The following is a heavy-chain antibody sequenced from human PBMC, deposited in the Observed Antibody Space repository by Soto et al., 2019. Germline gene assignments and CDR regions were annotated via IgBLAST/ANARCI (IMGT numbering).Heavy chain of an antibody. V-gene: IGHV3-23*01. Sequence: EVQLLESGGALVQPGGSLRLSCAASGFTFTNSHMSWVRQAPGKGLEWVSSISNSGGETYYIDSVKGRFSISRDNSRNTLDLQLNGLRAEYRAVYYCPERHEGWGPFDPGGQGTLVTVSS. J-gene: IGHJ5*02. CDR3: PERHEGWGPFDP. CDR1: GFTFTNSH. CDR2: ISNSGGET. D-gene: IGHD1-26*01.